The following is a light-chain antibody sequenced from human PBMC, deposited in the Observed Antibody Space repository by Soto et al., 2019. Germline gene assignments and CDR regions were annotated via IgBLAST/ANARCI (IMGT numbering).Light chain of an antibody. CDR2: EVS. Sequence: QSALTQPASVSGSPGQSITISCTGTNVDVGVYNYVSWYQHHPGKAPKLLIFEVSNRPSGVSNRFSGSKSGNTASLTISGLQSEDEADYYCASYTIKTTYVFGSGTKVTV. CDR1: NVDVGVYNY. J-gene: IGLJ1*01. CDR3: ASYTIKTTYV. V-gene: IGLV2-14*01.